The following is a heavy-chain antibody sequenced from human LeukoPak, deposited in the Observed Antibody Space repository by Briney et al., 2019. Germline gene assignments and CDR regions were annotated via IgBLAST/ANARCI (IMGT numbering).Heavy chain of an antibody. Sequence: GASVKVSCKASGYTFTGYYMHWVRQAPGQGLEWMGWINPNSGGTNYAQKFQGRVTMTRDTSISTAYMELSRLRSDDTAVYYCARDYSSYSYGYLYWFDPWGQGTLVTVSS. V-gene: IGHV1-2*02. CDR2: INPNSGGT. CDR1: GYTFTGYY. CDR3: ARDYSSYSYGYLYWFDP. J-gene: IGHJ5*02. D-gene: IGHD5-18*01.